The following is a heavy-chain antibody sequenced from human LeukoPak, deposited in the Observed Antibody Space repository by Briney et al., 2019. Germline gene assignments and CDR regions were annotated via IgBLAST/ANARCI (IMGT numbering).Heavy chain of an antibody. Sequence: GGSLRLSCAASGFTFSTYSMHWVRQAPGKGLEWVALISYDGSNNYYADSVKGRFTISRDNSKNTVYLQMNSLRGDDTAMYYCARGARSSGYYYGSLYWGQGTLVTVSS. CDR2: ISYDGSNN. D-gene: IGHD3-22*01. CDR1: GFTFSTYS. CDR3: ARGARSSGYYYGSLY. J-gene: IGHJ4*02. V-gene: IGHV3-30-3*01.